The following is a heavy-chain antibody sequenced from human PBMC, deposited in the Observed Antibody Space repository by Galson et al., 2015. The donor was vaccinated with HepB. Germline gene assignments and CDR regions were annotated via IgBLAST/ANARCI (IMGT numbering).Heavy chain of an antibody. Sequence: SLRLSCAASGFTVSSNYMTWVRQAPGKGLEWVSVIYSGGSTDYADSVKGRFTISRDNSKNTLYFQLNSLRAEDTAVYYCARGYSRSWYSGLGYWSQGTLVTVSS. CDR1: GFTVSSNY. V-gene: IGHV3-53*01. J-gene: IGHJ4*02. CDR3: ARGYSRSWYSGLGY. D-gene: IGHD6-13*01. CDR2: IYSGGST.